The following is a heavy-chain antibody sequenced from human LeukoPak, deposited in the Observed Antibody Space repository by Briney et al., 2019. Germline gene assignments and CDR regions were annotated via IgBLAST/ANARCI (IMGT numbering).Heavy chain of an antibody. D-gene: IGHD1-26*01. Sequence: SETLSLTCTVSGGSISSYYWSWIRQPPGKGLEWIGYIYYSGSTNYNPSLKSRVTISVDTSKNQFSLKLSSVTAADTAVYYCARLHSGSYYYYYYYMDVWGKGTTVTISS. CDR2: IYYSGST. CDR3: ARLHSGSYYYYYYYMDV. V-gene: IGHV4-59*08. CDR1: GGSISSYY. J-gene: IGHJ6*03.